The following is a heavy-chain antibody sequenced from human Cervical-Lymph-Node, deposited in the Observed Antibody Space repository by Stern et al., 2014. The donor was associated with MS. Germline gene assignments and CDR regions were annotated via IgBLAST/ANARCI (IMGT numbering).Heavy chain of an antibody. J-gene: IGHJ4*02. CDR3: ARMEVAGNYYIGDFYFDY. V-gene: IGHV4-59*01. D-gene: IGHD1-26*01. CDR1: GGSINSYY. Sequence: VQLVESGPGLVKPSETLSLTCSVSGGSINSYYWSWIRQPPGEGLEWIGYISNSGSTNYNPSLQSRVTISVDTSKNQFSLKLRSVTAADTAVYYCARMEVAGNYYIGDFYFDYWGQGTLVTVSS. CDR2: ISNSGST.